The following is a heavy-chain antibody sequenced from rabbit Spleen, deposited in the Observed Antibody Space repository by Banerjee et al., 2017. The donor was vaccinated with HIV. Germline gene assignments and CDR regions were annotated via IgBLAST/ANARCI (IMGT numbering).Heavy chain of an antibody. CDR2: IYTGSSGST. CDR1: GFSFSSIYY. CDR3: ARDTASSFSSYGMDL. V-gene: IGHV1S40*01. J-gene: IGHJ6*01. Sequence: QSLEESGGDLVKPEGSLTLTCTASGFSFSSIYYMCWVRQATGKGLEWIACIYTGSSGSTYYASWAKGRFTITKTSSTTVTLQMTSLTVADTATYFCARDTASSFSSYGMDLWGQGTLVTVS. D-gene: IGHD8-1*01.